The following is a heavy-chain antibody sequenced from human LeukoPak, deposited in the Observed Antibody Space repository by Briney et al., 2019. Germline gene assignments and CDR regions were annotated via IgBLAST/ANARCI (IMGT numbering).Heavy chain of an antibody. V-gene: IGHV1-18*01. CDR1: GYTFTSYG. Sequence: VASVKVSYKASGYTFTSYGISWVRQAPGQGLEWMGWISAYNGNTNYAQKFQGRVTMTRDTSISTAYMDMSSLRSDDTAVYYCARNLWFGESSDAFDMWGQGTMVTVSS. J-gene: IGHJ3*02. D-gene: IGHD3-10*01. CDR3: ARNLWFGESSDAFDM. CDR2: ISAYNGNT.